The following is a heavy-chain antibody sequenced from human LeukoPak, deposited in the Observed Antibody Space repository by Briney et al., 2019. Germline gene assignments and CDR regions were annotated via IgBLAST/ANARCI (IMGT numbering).Heavy chain of an antibody. Sequence: QPGGSLRLSCAASGFTFCSYWMHWVRQAPGKGLVWVSRINSDGSSTSYADSVKGRFNISRDNAKNTLYLQMNSLRAEDTAVYYCARDMDDILTGLEYWGQGTLVTVSS. CDR3: ARDMDDILTGLEY. D-gene: IGHD3-9*01. V-gene: IGHV3-74*01. J-gene: IGHJ4*02. CDR2: INSDGSST. CDR1: GFTFCSYW.